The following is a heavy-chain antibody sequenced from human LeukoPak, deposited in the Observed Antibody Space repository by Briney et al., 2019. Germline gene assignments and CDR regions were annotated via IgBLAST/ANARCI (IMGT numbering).Heavy chain of an antibody. Sequence: GGSLRLSCAASGFTFSDYYMSWIRQAPGKGLEWVSYISSSGSTIYYADSVKGRFTISRDNAKNSLYLQMNSLRAEDTAVYYCARMPTEGSGSYPYYYYYYMDVWGKGTTVTVSS. J-gene: IGHJ6*03. CDR1: GFTFSDYY. CDR3: ARMPTEGSGSYPYYYYYYMDV. D-gene: IGHD3-10*01. V-gene: IGHV3-11*04. CDR2: ISSSGSTI.